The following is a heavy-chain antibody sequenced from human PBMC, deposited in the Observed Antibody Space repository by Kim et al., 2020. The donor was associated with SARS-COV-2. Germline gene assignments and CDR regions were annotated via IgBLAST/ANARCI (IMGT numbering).Heavy chain of an antibody. J-gene: IGHJ4*02. Sequence: GGSLRLSCAASGFTFSSYGMHWVRQAPGKGLEWVAVISYDGSNKYYADSVKGRFTISRDNSKNTLYLQMNSLRAEDTAVYYCAKGDGYSAFDYWGQGTLVTVSS. V-gene: IGHV3-30*18. CDR1: GFTFSSYG. CDR2: ISYDGSNK. D-gene: IGHD5-18*01. CDR3: AKGDGYSAFDY.